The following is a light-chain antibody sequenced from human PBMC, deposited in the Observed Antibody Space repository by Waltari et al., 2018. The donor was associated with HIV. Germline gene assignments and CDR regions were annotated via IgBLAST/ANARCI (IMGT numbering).Light chain of an antibody. J-gene: IGLJ2*01. CDR2: DDS. Sequence: SYVLTQPPSVSMAPGKTARITCGGYNIGSKSVHWYQQKPGQAPVLVIYDDSDRPSGIPERFSGSNSGNTATLTVSRVEAGDEADYYCQVWDSGIVVFGGGTKVTVL. V-gene: IGLV3-21*04. CDR1: NIGSKS. CDR3: QVWDSGIVV.